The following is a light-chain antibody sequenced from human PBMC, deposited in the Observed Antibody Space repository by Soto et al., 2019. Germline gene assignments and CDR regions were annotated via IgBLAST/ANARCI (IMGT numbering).Light chain of an antibody. CDR1: QCISSW. CDR2: NAS. CDR3: QQYTTKLVA. V-gene: IGKV1-5*03. Sequence: DIKMTQSPSTLSASVGDRVTITCRASQCISSWLAWYQQKPGKAPNLLIYNASCLESKVPLSVSGIGSGKEFTLTISRLQSHDFATSEIQQYTTKLVAFGPGTRLEIK. J-gene: IGKJ5*01.